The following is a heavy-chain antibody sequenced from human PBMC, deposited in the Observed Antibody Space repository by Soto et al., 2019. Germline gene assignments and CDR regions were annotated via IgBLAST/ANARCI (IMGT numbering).Heavy chain of an antibody. V-gene: IGHV1-18*01. J-gene: IGHJ4*02. CDR3: SRGGSYGVDY. CDR1: GYSFSTYG. CDR2: ISVFNGNT. Sequence: QVQLVQSGGEVKKPGASVKVSCKTSGYSFSTYGISWVRHAPGQGLEWMRWISVFNGNTNYARKVQDRVIISTGTSTTSAYMELGSLTSDDTAIYYCSRGGSYGVDYWGQGTRVTVSS. D-gene: IGHD3-10*01.